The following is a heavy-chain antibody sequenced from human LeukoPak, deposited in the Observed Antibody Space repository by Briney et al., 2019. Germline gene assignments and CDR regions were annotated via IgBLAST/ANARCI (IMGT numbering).Heavy chain of an antibody. J-gene: IGHJ4*02. V-gene: IGHV3-7*01. D-gene: IGHD2-15*01. CDR3: ARRDCNGGGCYADY. Sequence: SGGSLRLSCAASGPTFRTFWMTWVRQAPGKGLEWVANINQDGSETYYVDSVMGRFTISRDNAKNSLYLQMNSLRAEDTAVYYCARRDCNGGGCYADYWGQGTLVTVSS. CDR2: INQDGSET. CDR1: GPTFRTFW.